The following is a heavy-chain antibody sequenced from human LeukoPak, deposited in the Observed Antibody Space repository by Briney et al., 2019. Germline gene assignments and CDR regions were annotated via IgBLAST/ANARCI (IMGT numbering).Heavy chain of an antibody. CDR2: IYDSGST. D-gene: IGHD2/OR15-2a*01. V-gene: IGHV4-59*01. CDR1: GGSISSYY. J-gene: IGHJ6*02. Sequence: PSETLSLTCTVSGGSISSYYWTWIRQPPGKGLEWIGGIYDSGSTRYNTSLESRVTISVDTSKNQFSLKLSSVTAADTAVYYCAKGGSTNFYYGDVWGQGTTVTVSS. CDR3: AKGGSTNFYYGDV.